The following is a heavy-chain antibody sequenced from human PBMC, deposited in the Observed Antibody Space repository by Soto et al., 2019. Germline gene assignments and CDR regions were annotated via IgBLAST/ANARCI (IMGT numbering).Heavy chain of an antibody. Sequence: EVQLVESGGGLVKPGGSLRLSCAASGFTFSNAWMSWVRQAPGKGLEWVGRIKSKTDGGTTDYAAPVKGRFTISRDDSKNTLYLQMNSLKTEDTAVYYCAKDVRGTPFFHFWGQGTLVTVSS. CDR3: AKDVRGTPFFHF. V-gene: IGHV3-15*01. CDR2: IKSKTDGGTT. D-gene: IGHD3-10*01. CDR1: GFTFSNAW. J-gene: IGHJ4*02.